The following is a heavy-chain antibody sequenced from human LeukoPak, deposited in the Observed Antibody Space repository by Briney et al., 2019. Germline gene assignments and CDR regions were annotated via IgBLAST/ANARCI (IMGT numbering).Heavy chain of an antibody. D-gene: IGHD2-2*01. CDR3: AKGLDCSSTSCYPDY. CDR1: GFTFSSYA. V-gene: IGHV3-23*01. J-gene: IGHJ4*02. Sequence: GASLRLSCAASGFTFSSYATSWVRQAPGKGLEWVSAMSGSGGSTYYADSVKGRFTISRDNSKNTLYLQMNSLRAEDTAVYYCAKGLDCSSTSCYPDYWGQGTLVTVSS. CDR2: MSGSGGST.